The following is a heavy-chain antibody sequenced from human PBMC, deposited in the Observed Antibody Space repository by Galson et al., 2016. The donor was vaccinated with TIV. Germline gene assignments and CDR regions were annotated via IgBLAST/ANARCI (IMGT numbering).Heavy chain of an antibody. J-gene: IGHJ4*02. CDR1: GYTFTSYG. Sequence: SCKASGYTFTSYGISWVRQALGQGLEWVTWISGNNGNTNYALKFQGRVTVTTDTSTNTTYMELRSLRSDDTAVYYCARDLKRVDTAYFDTWGQGTLVTVSS. CDR3: ARDLKRVDTAYFDT. CDR2: ISGNNGNT. V-gene: IGHV1-18*01. D-gene: IGHD5-18*01.